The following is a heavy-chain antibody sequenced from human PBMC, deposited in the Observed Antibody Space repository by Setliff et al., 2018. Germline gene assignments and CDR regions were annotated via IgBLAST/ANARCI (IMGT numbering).Heavy chain of an antibody. CDR1: GYSISSGYI. CDR3: AGGRRYDYGWDFDY. CDR2: IGHTGSI. J-gene: IGHJ4*02. V-gene: IGHV4-38-2*02. Sequence: PSETLSLTCTVSGYSISSGYIWGWIRRPPGKGLEWVGNIGHTGSINYNPSLKSRLTISRDTSKNQVSLKLNSVTATDTAVYYCAGGRRYDYGWDFDYWGQGTLVTVSS. D-gene: IGHD4-17*01.